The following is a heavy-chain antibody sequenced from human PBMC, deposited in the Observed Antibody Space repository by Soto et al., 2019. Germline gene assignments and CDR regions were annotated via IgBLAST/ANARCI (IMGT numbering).Heavy chain of an antibody. J-gene: IGHJ4*02. V-gene: IGHV3-11*01. CDR2: ISSSGNSI. Sequence: RLPCAASGFTFIDYYITWIRQAPGKGLEGVSYISSSGNSIYYADSVRGRFTVSRDNAKNSMFLQMTSLRAADTAVYYCARMSAAGSSFDYCALGTLVTVYS. D-gene: IGHD6-13*01. CDR1: GFTFIDYY. CDR3: ARMSAAGSSFDY.